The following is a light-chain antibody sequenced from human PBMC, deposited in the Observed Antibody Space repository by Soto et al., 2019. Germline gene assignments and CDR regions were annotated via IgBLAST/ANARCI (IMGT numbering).Light chain of an antibody. Sequence: EIVLTHSPGTLSLSSGASATLSCRASQSVSNYLAWYQQKPGQAPRLLIYGASRRATVIPDRFSGSGSGTDFTLTISRLEPEDFAVYYRQQYGGSPQTFGQGTKVDIK. CDR3: QQYGGSPQT. CDR1: QSVSNY. CDR2: GAS. V-gene: IGKV3-20*01. J-gene: IGKJ1*01.